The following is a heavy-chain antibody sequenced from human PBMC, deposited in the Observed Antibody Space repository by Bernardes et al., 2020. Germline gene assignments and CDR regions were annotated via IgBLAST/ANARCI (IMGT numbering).Heavy chain of an antibody. CDR2: IYSCGTT. CDR1: GFTVSSNY. V-gene: IGHV3-53*01. CDR3: AGQGDSGRSLDY. J-gene: IGHJ4*02. D-gene: IGHD2-21*01. Sequence: GGSLRLSCTASGFTVSSNYMNWVRQAPGKGLEWLSIIYSCGTTYYADSVKGRFTISRDNSKNTLYLQMNILRAEDTAVYYCAGQGDSGRSLDYWGQGTVVTVSS.